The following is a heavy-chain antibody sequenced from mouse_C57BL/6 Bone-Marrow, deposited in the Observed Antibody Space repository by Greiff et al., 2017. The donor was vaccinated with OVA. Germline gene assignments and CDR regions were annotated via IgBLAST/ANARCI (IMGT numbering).Heavy chain of an antibody. CDR3: AKLGLMGSDY. CDR1: GFSLTSYG. V-gene: IGHV2-5*01. CDR2: IWRGGST. Sequence: VQRVESGPGLVQPSQSLSITCTVSGFSLTSYGVHWVRQSPGKGLEWLGVIWRGGSTDYNAAFMSRLSITKDNSKSHVFFKMNSLQAADHAIYSGAKLGLMGSDYWGKETTLTVSS. J-gene: IGHJ2*01. D-gene: IGHD2-3*01.